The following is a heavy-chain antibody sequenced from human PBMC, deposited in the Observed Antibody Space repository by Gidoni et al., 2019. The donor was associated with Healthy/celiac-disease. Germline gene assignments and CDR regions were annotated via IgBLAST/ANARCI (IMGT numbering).Heavy chain of an antibody. CDR2: INPSGGST. CDR3: ARFGVTTEGTYYYYYYGMDV. Sequence: QVQLVQSGAEVKKPGASVKVSCKASGYTFTSYYMPWVRQAPGQGLEWMGIINPSGGSTSYAQKFQGRVTMTRDTSTSTVYMELSSLRSEDTAVYYCARFGVTTEGTYYYYYYGMDVWGQGTTVTVSS. J-gene: IGHJ6*02. D-gene: IGHD3-3*01. V-gene: IGHV1-46*01. CDR1: GYTFTSYY.